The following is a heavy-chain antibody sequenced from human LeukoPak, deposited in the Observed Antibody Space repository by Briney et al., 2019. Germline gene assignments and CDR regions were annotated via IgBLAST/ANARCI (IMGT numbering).Heavy chain of an antibody. CDR1: GFTFSSYS. Sequence: GGSLRLSCAASGFTFSSYSMNWVRQAPGKGLEWVSYISSSSSTIYYADSVKGRFTISRDNAKNSLYLQMNSLRDEDAAVYYCARGSFCGGDCATDAFDIWGKGTMVTVSS. J-gene: IGHJ3*02. CDR3: ARGSFCGGDCATDAFDI. D-gene: IGHD2-21*02. CDR2: ISSSSSTI. V-gene: IGHV3-48*02.